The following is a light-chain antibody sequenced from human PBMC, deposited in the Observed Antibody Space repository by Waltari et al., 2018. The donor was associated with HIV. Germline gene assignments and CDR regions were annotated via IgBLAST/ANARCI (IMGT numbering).Light chain of an antibody. V-gene: IGKV1-5*03. Sequence: DIQMTQSPSTLSASIGDRVTITCRASQNVNYWLAWYQQKPGKAPNLLIYKASRLGSGVPSRFSGSGSGTTFTLTISSLQAEDFATYYCQQHDSYPITFGQGTRLE. CDR1: QNVNYW. J-gene: IGKJ5*01. CDR3: QQHDSYPIT. CDR2: KAS.